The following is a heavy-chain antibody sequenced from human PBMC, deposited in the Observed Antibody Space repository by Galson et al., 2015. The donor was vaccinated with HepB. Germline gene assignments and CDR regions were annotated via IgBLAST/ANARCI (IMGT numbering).Heavy chain of an antibody. CDR3: AMGMYYDILTGYYNVVPGY. CDR2: IIPIFGTA. D-gene: IGHD3-9*01. CDR1: GGTFSSYA. Sequence: SVKVSCKASGGTFSSYAISWVRQAPGQGLEWMGGIIPIFGTANYAQKFQGRVTITADKSTSTAYMELSSLRSEDTAVYYCAMGMYYDILTGYYNVVPGYWGQGTLVTVSS. J-gene: IGHJ4*02. V-gene: IGHV1-69*06.